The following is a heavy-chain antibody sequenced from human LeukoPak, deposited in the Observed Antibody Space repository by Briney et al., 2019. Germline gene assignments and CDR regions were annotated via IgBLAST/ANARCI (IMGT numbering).Heavy chain of an antibody. D-gene: IGHD6-13*01. CDR3: ARGTLAAPGADY. J-gene: IGHJ4*02. CDR2: IRQDGEEK. Sequence: GGFLRLSCAASGFTFSNYWMVWFRQAQWKGLEWLGNIRQDGEEKNYLDSVKGRFTFSRDNAKNSLYLQMDSLRAEDTAVYYCARGTLAAPGADYWGQGTLVRVSS. V-gene: IGHV3-7*01. CDR1: GFTFSNYW.